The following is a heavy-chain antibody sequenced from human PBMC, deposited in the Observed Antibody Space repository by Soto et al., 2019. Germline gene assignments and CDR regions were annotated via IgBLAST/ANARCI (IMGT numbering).Heavy chain of an antibody. CDR2: IQSVGRT. CDR1: GFSVSRNY. J-gene: IGHJ6*02. V-gene: IGHV3-53*01. Sequence: GGSLRLSCAASGFSVSRNYMNWVRQAPGKGLEWVSVIQSVGRTYYADSVKGRFTISRDISKNTLSLQMNSLRDEDTAVYYCAKGNRHNNYHYSGMDVWGQGTTVTVSS. CDR3: AKGNRHNNYHYSGMDV.